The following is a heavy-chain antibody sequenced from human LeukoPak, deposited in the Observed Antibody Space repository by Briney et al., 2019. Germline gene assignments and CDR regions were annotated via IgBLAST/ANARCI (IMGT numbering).Heavy chain of an antibody. Sequence: GGSLRLSCAASGFTFRNYWMHWVRQAPGKGLVWVSRINIDGSTSYSDSVEGRFTISRNNPKNTPYPQMNHLRAEDTAVLYVERAGGSGWFDPWGQGTLVTVSS. CDR1: GFTFRNYW. V-gene: IGHV3-74*01. J-gene: IGHJ5*02. CDR3: ERAGGSGWFDP. D-gene: IGHD3-10*01. CDR2: INIDGST.